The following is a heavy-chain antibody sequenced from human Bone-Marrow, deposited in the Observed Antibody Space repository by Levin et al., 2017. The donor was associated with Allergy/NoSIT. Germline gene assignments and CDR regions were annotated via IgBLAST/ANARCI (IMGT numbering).Heavy chain of an antibody. Sequence: ASVKVSCKASGYTFTVYYMHWVRQAPGQGLEWMGRINPNSGGTNYAQKFQGRVTMTRDTSISTAYMELSSLGSDDTAVYYCARVASNHDFDYWGQGTLVTVSS. J-gene: IGHJ4*02. CDR3: ARVASNHDFDY. D-gene: IGHD6-19*01. CDR1: GYTFTVYY. V-gene: IGHV1-2*06. CDR2: INPNSGGT.